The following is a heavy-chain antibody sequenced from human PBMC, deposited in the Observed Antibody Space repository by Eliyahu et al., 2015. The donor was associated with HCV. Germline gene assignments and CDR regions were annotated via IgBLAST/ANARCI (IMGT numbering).Heavy chain of an antibody. V-gene: IGHV4-59*01. D-gene: IGHD6-19*01. CDR3: ASGGGGIAVAGTGGWFDP. Sequence: QVQLQESGPGLVKPSETLSLTCTVSGGSIXSYYWSWIRQPPGKGLEWIAYIYYSGSTNYNPSLKSRVSISLDTSKNQFSLKLSSVTAADTAFYYCASGGGGIAVAGTGGWFDPWGQGTLVTVSS. J-gene: IGHJ5*02. CDR2: IYYSGST. CDR1: GGSIXSYY.